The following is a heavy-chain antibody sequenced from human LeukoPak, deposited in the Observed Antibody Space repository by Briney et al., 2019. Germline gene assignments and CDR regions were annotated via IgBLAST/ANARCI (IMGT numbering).Heavy chain of an antibody. CDR1: GYTFTSYY. J-gene: IGHJ3*02. V-gene: IGHV1-46*01. Sequence: ASVKVSCKASGYTFTSYYMHWVRQAPGQGLEWMGIISPSGGSTSYAQKFQGRVTMTRDTSTSTVYMELSSLRSEDTAVYYCARAGGIVVVPAAIEAFDIWGQGTTVTVSS. D-gene: IGHD2-2*01. CDR3: ARAGGIVVVPAAIEAFDI. CDR2: ISPSGGST.